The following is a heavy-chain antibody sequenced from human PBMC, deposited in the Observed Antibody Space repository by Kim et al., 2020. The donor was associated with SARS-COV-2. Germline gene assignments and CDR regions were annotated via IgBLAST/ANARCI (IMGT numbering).Heavy chain of an antibody. CDR1: GFPFSDYY. Sequence: GSLRLSCAASGFPFSDYYMTWIRQAPGKGLEWVSYISTSVSTIYYADSVKGRFTISRDNTKNSLYLQMNSLRAEDTAVYYCVRGGNYFADYWGQGTLVTVSS. D-gene: IGHD1-26*01. CDR2: ISTSVSTI. J-gene: IGHJ4*02. V-gene: IGHV3-11*04. CDR3: VRGGNYFADY.